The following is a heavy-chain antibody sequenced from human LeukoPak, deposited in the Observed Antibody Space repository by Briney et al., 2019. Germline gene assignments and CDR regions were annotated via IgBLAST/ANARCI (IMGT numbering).Heavy chain of an antibody. CDR2: IYYSGST. V-gene: IGHV4-39*01. Sequence: PSETLSLTCTVSGGSISSSSYYWGWIRQPPGKGLEWIGSIYYSGSTYYNPSLKSRVTISVDTSKNQFSLKLSSVTAADTAVYYCARRGRGRGGNWYFDLWGRGTLVTVSS. CDR1: GGSISSSSYY. CDR3: ARRGRGRGGNWYFDL. J-gene: IGHJ2*01. D-gene: IGHD2-15*01.